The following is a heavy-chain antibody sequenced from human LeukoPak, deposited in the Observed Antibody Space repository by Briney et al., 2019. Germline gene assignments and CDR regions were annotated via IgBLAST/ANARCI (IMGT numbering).Heavy chain of an antibody. Sequence: VASVKVSCKASGYTFSNYGVSWVRQAPGQGLEWMGWISTYNGNTKYAQKFQGRVTMTTDTSTNTAYMEVRRLRFDDTALYYCARERGRLTMVRGGYDAFDIWGQGTMVTVSS. CDR3: ARERGRLTMVRGGYDAFDI. J-gene: IGHJ3*02. D-gene: IGHD3-10*01. V-gene: IGHV1-18*01. CDR2: ISTYNGNT. CDR1: GYTFSNYG.